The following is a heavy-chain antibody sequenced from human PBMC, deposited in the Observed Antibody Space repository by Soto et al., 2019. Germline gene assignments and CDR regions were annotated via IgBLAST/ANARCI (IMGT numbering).Heavy chain of an antibody. D-gene: IGHD6-19*01. CDR1: GYTFTSYD. CDR2: MNPNSGNT. J-gene: IGHJ4*02. Sequence: ASVKVSCKASGYTFTSYDVNWVRQATGQGLEWMGWMNPNSGNTGYAQKFQGRVTMTRNTSISTAYMELSSLRSEDTAVYYCARDSSGWYENRFDYWGQGTLVTVS. V-gene: IGHV1-8*01. CDR3: ARDSSGWYENRFDY.